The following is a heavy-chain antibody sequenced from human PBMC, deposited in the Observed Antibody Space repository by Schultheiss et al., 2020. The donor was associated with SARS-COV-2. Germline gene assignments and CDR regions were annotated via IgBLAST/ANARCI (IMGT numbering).Heavy chain of an antibody. J-gene: IGHJ6*02. D-gene: IGHD6-6*01. V-gene: IGHV4-59*01. CDR3: ARQASSDFYYYYALDV. CDR2: IYHSGIT. CDR1: GGCISSYY. Sequence: LSLTCTVEGGCISSYYWIWLRQPPGKGLEWIGYIYHSGITNQNPSLKSRVTMSVDTSKNQFSLHLSSVTAADTAVYYCARQASSDFYYYYALDVWGQGTTVTVSS.